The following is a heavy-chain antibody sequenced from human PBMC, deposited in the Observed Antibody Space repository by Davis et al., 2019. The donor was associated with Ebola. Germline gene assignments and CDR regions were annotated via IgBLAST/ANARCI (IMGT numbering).Heavy chain of an antibody. CDR2: IRSKANSYAT. CDR3: TSGYDRVDY. CDR1: GFTFSGSA. D-gene: IGHD5-12*01. V-gene: IGHV3-73*01. J-gene: IGHJ4*02. Sequence: PGGSLRLSCAASGFTFSGSAMHWVRQASGKGLEWVGRIRSKANSYATAYAASVKGRFTISRDDSKNTADLQMNSLKTEDTAVYYCTSGYDRVDYWGQGTLVTVSS.